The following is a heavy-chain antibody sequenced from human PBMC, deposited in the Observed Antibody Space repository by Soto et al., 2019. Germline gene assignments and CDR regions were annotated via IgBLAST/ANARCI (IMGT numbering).Heavy chain of an antibody. V-gene: IGHV3-23*01. CDR1: GFTFSSYA. CDR3: AKEGGLWFGESIYYYYYMDV. CDR2: ISGSGGGT. J-gene: IGHJ6*03. D-gene: IGHD3-10*01. Sequence: GGSLRLSCAASGFTFSSYAMSWVRQAPGKGLEWVSAISGSGGGTYYADSVKGRFTISRDNSKNTLYLQMNSLRAEDTAVYYCAKEGGLWFGESIYYYYYMDVWGKGTTVTVSS.